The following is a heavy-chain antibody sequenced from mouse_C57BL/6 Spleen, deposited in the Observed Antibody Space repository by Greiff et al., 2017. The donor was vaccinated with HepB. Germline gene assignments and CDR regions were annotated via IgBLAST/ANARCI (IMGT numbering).Heavy chain of an antibody. V-gene: IGHV14-4*01. CDR3: TTRDGYYVFDY. Sequence: VQLQQSGAELVRPGASVKLSCTASGFNIKDDYMHWVKQRPEQGLEWIGWIDPENGDTEYASKFQGKATITADTSSNTAYLQLSSLTSEDTAVYYCTTRDGYYVFDYWGQGTTLTVSS. J-gene: IGHJ2*01. CDR1: GFNIKDDY. CDR2: IDPENGDT. D-gene: IGHD2-3*01.